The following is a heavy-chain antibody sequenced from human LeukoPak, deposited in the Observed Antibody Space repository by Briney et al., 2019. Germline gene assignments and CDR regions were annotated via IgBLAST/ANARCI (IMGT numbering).Heavy chain of an antibody. CDR1: GFSFSTCA. CDR3: VKDGARRTIARY. D-gene: IGHD6-13*01. Sequence: SGGSLRLSCAASGFSFSTCAMNWVRQAPGKGLEWVSTISGGGDGALYADSVKGRFTISRDNSKNTLFLQMSSLRAEDTAVYYCVKDGARRTIARYWGQGTLVTVSS. V-gene: IGHV3-23*01. J-gene: IGHJ4*02. CDR2: ISGGGDGA.